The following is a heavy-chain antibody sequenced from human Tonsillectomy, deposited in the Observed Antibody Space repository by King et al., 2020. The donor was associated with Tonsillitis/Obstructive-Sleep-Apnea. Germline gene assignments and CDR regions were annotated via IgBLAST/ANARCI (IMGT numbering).Heavy chain of an antibody. CDR1: GFTFSSYW. CDR2: INSDGSST. Sequence: QLVQSGGGLVQPGGSLRLSCAASGFTFSSYWMHWVRQAPGKGLVWVSRINSDGSSTSYADSVKGRFTISRDNAKNTLYLQMNILRAEDTAVYYCAREGYSSSSPIDYWGQGTLVTVSS. J-gene: IGHJ4*02. CDR3: AREGYSSSSPIDY. V-gene: IGHV3-74*01. D-gene: IGHD6-6*01.